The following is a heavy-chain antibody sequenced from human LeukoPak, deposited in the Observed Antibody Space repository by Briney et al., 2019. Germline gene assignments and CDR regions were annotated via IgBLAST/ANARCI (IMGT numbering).Heavy chain of an antibody. J-gene: IGHJ6*03. D-gene: IGHD2-15*01. CDR1: GFTVSSNY. Sequence: GGSLRLSCAASGFTVSSNYMSWVRQAPGKGLEWVSVIYSGGSTYYADSVKGRFTISRDNSKNTLYLQMNSLRAEDTAVYYCAKAPGYCSGGSCYHYYYMDVWGKGTTVTISS. CDR3: AKAPGYCSGGSCYHYYYMDV. V-gene: IGHV3-53*05. CDR2: IYSGGST.